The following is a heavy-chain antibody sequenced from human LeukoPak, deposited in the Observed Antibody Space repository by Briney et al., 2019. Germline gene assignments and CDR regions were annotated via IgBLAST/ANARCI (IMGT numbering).Heavy chain of an antibody. D-gene: IGHD1-26*01. V-gene: IGHV3-23*01. CDR2: ISGTGYST. CDR1: GFTFSSYA. CDR3: AKWLVGATVDY. J-gene: IGHJ4*02. Sequence: GGSLRLSCAASGFTFSSYAMTWVRKAPGKGLEWVSAISGTGYSTYYADSVKGRFTISRDNSKNTLYLQMNSLRAEDTAVYYCAKWLVGATVDYWGQGTLVTVSS.